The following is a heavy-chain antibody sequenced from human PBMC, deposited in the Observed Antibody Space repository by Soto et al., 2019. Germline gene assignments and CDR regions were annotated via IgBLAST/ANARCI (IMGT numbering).Heavy chain of an antibody. J-gene: IGHJ4*02. D-gene: IGHD3-16*01. CDR3: TRATLPSGY. V-gene: IGHV3-48*01. Sequence: PGGSLRLSCAASGFTFSSYSMNWVRQAPGKRLEWVSYICCSRSNIYYADSVKGRFTISRDNAKNTLYLQMNSLRAEDTAVYYCTRATLPSGYWGQGTLVTVSS. CDR2: ICCSRSNI. CDR1: GFTFSSYS.